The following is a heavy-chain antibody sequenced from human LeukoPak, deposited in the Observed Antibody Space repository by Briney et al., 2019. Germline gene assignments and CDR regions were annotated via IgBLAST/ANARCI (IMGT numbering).Heavy chain of an antibody. CDR3: AREDDTGRYMGDDAFDI. V-gene: IGHV1-18*01. CDR1: GYTFTSYG. J-gene: IGHJ3*02. CDR2: INTYNGNT. D-gene: IGHD1-26*01. Sequence: VASVKVSCKASGYTFTSYGISWVRQAPGQGLEWMGWINTYNGNTNYAQNRVTMTTDTSTSTAYMELRSLRSEDTAVYYCAREDDTGRYMGDDAFDIWGQGTMVTVSS.